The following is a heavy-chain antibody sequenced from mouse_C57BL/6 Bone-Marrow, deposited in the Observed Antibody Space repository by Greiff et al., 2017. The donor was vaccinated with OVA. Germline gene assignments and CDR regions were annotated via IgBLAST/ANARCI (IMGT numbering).Heavy chain of an antibody. CDR2: INPSSGYT. CDR3: ARWGYGSSFFAY. J-gene: IGHJ3*01. D-gene: IGHD1-1*01. CDR1: GYTFTSYT. V-gene: IGHV1-4*01. Sequence: VQLVESGAELARPGASVKMSCKASGYTFTSYTMHWVKQRPGQGLEWIGYINPSSGYTKYNQKFKDKATLTADKSSSTAYMQLSSLTSEDSAVYYCARWGYGSSFFAYWGQGTLVTVSA.